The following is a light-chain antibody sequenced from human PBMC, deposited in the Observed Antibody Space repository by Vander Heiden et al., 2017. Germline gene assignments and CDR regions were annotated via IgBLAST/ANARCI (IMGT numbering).Light chain of an antibody. CDR3: CSYTRSSTLV. J-gene: IGLJ1*01. V-gene: IGLV2-14*01. CDR2: EVS. Sequence: QPPLTQPASVSGSPGQSITISCTGTSSDIGDHDHVSWYQQHPGKVPKVIIYEVSKRPSGVSNRFSGSKSGNTASLTTSGLQAEDDADYYCCSYTRSSTLVFGTGTKVTAL. CDR1: SSDIGDHDH.